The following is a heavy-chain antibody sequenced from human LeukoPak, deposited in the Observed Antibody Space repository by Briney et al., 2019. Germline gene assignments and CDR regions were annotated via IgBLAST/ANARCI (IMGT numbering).Heavy chain of an antibody. CDR2: IYYSGST. V-gene: IGHV4-39*02. D-gene: IGHD6-13*01. CDR3: AKDQDIAAAAYYFDY. Sequence: SETLSLTCTVSGGSISSSSYYWGWIRQPPGKGLEWIGSIYYSGSTYYNPSLKSRVTISVDTSKNQFSLKLSSVTAADTAVYYCAKDQDIAAAAYYFDYWGQGTLVTVSS. J-gene: IGHJ4*02. CDR1: GGSISSSSYY.